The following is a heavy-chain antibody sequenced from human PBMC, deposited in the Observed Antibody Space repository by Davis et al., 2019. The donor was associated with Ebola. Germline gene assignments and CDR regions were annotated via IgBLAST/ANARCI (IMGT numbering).Heavy chain of an antibody. V-gene: IGHV3-7*03. CDR1: GFTVSSDY. J-gene: IGHJ6*02. CDR3: ASGDGRGRSYDMDV. CDR2: IKVDGGEE. D-gene: IGHD3/OR15-3a*01. Sequence: GESLKISCVASGFTVSSDYMSWVRQAPGTGLEWVAIIKVDGGEEYYVDSVKGRFTISRDNAKNSLFLQMNSLRAEDTALYYCASGDGRGRSYDMDVWGQGTTVTVSS.